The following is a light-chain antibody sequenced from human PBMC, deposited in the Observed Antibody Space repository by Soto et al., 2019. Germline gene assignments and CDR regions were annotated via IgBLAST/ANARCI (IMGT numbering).Light chain of an antibody. CDR3: QQYNNWPLT. J-gene: IGKJ5*01. CDR1: QSVSSN. Sequence: DIVMTQSPDSLAVSLGERATLSCRAGQSVSSNLAWYQQKPGQAPRLLIYGASTRATGVPARFSGGGSGTEFTLTITSLQSEDFAVYWCQQYNNWPLTFGPGTRLEIK. CDR2: GAS. V-gene: IGKV3D-15*01.